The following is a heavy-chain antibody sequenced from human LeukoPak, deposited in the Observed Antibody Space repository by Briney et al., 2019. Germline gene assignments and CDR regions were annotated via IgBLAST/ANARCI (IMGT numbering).Heavy chain of an antibody. CDR2: ISGSGGST. J-gene: IGHJ6*02. CDR3: AEVQDNYYYYGMDV. CDR1: GFTFSSYA. Sequence: GGSLRLSCAASGFTFSSYAMSWVRQAPGKGLEWVSAISGSGGSTYYADSVKVRFTISRDNSKNTLYLQMNSLRAEDTAVYYCAEVQDNYYYYGMDVWGQGTTVTVSS. D-gene: IGHD2-15*01. V-gene: IGHV3-23*01.